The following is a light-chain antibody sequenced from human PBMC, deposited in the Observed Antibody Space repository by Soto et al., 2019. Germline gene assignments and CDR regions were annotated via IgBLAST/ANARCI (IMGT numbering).Light chain of an antibody. J-gene: IGKJ4*01. Sequence: EIVLTQSPGTLSLSPGERATLSCRASQSVSSSYVAWYQQKPGQAPRLLIYGASSRATGIPDRFSGSGSGTDFTLTISRLEAEDFAVYYCHQYDSSPLTFGGGTKVAIK. CDR2: GAS. CDR3: HQYDSSPLT. CDR1: QSVSSSY. V-gene: IGKV3-20*01.